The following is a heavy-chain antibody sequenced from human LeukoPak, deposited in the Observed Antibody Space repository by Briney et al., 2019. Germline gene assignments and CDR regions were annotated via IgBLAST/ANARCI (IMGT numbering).Heavy chain of an antibody. V-gene: IGHV3-20*04. Sequence: GGSLRLSCAASGFTFDDYGMSWVRQAPWKGLEWVSGINWKGGSTGYADSVKGRFTISRDNAKNSLYLQLTSLRAEDTPLYYCARSVAARRDHWGQGTLVTVSS. D-gene: IGHD2-15*01. CDR1: GFTFDDYG. CDR3: ARSVAARRDH. CDR2: INWKGGST. J-gene: IGHJ4*02.